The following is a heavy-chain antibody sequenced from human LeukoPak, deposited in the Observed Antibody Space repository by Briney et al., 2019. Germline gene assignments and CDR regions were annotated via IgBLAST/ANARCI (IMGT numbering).Heavy chain of an antibody. CDR1: GITLSNYG. J-gene: IGHJ4*02. D-gene: IGHD3-10*01. CDR2: LSGSGGGT. V-gene: IGHV3-23*01. CDR3: LKRGVVIRVFLVGFHKEAYYFDS. Sequence: GGSLRLSCAVSGITLSNYGMSWVRQAPGKGLEWDAGLSGSGGGTNYADSVQSRFTIFRVNPTNTQFLPMHSLSAEDTTVVFFLKRGVVIRVFLVGFHKEAYYFDSWGQGALVTVSS.